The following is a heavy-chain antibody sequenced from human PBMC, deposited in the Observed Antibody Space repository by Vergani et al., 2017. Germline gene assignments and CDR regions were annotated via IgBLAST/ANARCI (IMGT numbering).Heavy chain of an antibody. CDR2: TYYSGST. D-gene: IGHD3-22*01. CDR3: ARRKYYYDSSGYYYYFDY. CDR1: GGSISSGDYY. J-gene: IGHJ4*02. Sequence: QVQLQESGPGLVKPSQTLSLTCTVSGGSISSGDYYWIWIRQPPGKGLVWIGYTYYSGSTYYYPSLKSRVTISVDTSKDQFSLKLSSVSAADTAVYYCARRKYYYDSSGYYYYFDYWGQGTLVTVSS. V-gene: IGHV4-30-4*08.